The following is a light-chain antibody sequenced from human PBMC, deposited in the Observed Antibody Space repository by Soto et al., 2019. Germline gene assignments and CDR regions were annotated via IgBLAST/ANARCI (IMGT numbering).Light chain of an antibody. CDR3: QQSYSTLRT. CDR1: QSISSY. Sequence: DIQMTQSPSSLSASVGDRVTITCRASQSISSYLNWDQQKPGKAPKLLIYAASSLQSGIQLRFSGSGSWTAFTLTISSLQPEDFATYYCQQSYSTLRTFGQGTKVEIK. V-gene: IGKV1-39*01. CDR2: AAS. J-gene: IGKJ1*01.